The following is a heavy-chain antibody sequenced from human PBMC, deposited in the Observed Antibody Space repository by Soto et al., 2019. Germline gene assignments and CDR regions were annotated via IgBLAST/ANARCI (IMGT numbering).Heavy chain of an antibody. CDR3: ARAGCSSTSCYPLYYYYGMDV. V-gene: IGHV3-48*01. CDR2: ISSSSSTI. J-gene: IGHJ6*02. Sequence: GGSLSLSCAAFGFTFSSYSMNWVRQAPGKGVEWVSYISSSSSTIYYADSVKGRFTISRDNAENSLYLQMNSLRAEDTAVYYCARAGCSSTSCYPLYYYYGMDVWGQGTTFTVSS. CDR1: GFTFSSYS. D-gene: IGHD2-2*01.